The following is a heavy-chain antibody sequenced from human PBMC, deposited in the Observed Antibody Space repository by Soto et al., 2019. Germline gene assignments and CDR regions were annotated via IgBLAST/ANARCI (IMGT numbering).Heavy chain of an antibody. J-gene: IGHJ3*02. CDR1: GYSFNSYW. CDR2: IDPSDSYT. D-gene: IGHD3-10*01. CDR3: ARFPAYYGSGSYAFDI. V-gene: IGHV5-10-1*01. Sequence: GESLKISCKGSGYSFNSYWISWVRQMPGKGLEWMGRIDPSDSYTNYSPSFQGHVTIPADKSISTAYLQWSSLKASDTAMYYCARFPAYYGSGSYAFDIWGQGTMVTVSS.